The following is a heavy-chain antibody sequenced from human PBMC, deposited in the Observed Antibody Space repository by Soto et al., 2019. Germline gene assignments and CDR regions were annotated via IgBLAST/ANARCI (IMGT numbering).Heavy chain of an antibody. Sequence: SQSLSLTCAISGDSVSSNSAAWNWIRQSTSRGLEWLGRTYYRSKWYNDYAVSVKSRITINPDTSKNQFSLQLNSVTPEDTAVYYCARDREVRYDSTWFDYWGQGTLVTVSS. CDR3: ARDREVRYDSTWFDY. CDR1: GDSVSSNSAA. D-gene: IGHD3-22*01. CDR2: TYYRSKWYN. J-gene: IGHJ4*02. V-gene: IGHV6-1*01.